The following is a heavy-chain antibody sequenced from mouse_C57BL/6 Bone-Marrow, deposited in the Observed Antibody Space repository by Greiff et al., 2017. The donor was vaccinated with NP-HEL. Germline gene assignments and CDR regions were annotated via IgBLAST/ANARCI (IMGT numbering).Heavy chain of an antibody. D-gene: IGHD1-1*01. Sequence: EVKVVESGGDLVKPGGSLKLSCAASGFTFSSYGMSWVRQTPDKRLEWVATISSGGSYTYYPDSVKGRFTISRDNAKNTLYLQMSSLKSEDTAMYYCARPPYYGSPLFDYWGQGTTLTVSS. J-gene: IGHJ2*01. CDR3: ARPPYYGSPLFDY. CDR2: ISSGGSYT. V-gene: IGHV5-6*01. CDR1: GFTFSSYG.